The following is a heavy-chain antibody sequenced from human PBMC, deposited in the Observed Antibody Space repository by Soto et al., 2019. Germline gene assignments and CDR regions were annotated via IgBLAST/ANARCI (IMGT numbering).Heavy chain of an antibody. CDR2: INSDGSST. D-gene: IGHD3-3*01. V-gene: IGHV3-74*01. CDR3: ARVGPWDFWSGYEFDY. CDR1: GFTFSSYW. J-gene: IGHJ4*02. Sequence: EVQLVESGGGLVQPGGSLRLSCAASGFTFSSYWMHWVRQAPGKGLVWVSRINSDGSSTSYADSVKGRFTISRGNAKNTLYLQMNSLRAEDTAVYYCARVGPWDFWSGYEFDYWGQGTLVTVSS.